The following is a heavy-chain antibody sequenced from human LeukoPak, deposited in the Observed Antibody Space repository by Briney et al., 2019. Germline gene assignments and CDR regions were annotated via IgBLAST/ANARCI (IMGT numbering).Heavy chain of an antibody. J-gene: IGHJ3*02. D-gene: IGHD3-22*01. V-gene: IGHV3-23*01. Sequence: GGSLRLSCAASGFTFSSYGMSWVRQAPGKGLEWVSAISGSGGSTYYADSVKGQFTISRDNSKNTLYLQMNSLRAEDTAVYYCAKGLTVHMIVVVNDAFDIWGQGTMVTVSS. CDR3: AKGLTVHMIVVVNDAFDI. CDR2: ISGSGGST. CDR1: GFTFSSYG.